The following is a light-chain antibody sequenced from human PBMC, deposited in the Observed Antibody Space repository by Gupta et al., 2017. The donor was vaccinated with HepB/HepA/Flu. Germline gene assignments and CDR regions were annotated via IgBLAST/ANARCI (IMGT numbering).Light chain of an antibody. Sequence: DIQMTQSPSSLSASVGDRVTITCRASQSISRFLNWYQQKPGKAPKLLIYGASTLQSGGPSRFSGSGSGTDFTLTISTLQPEDCGTYYCQQTYSTPRTFGGGTKVEIK. CDR1: QSISRF. CDR2: GAS. J-gene: IGKJ4*01. CDR3: QQTYSTPRT. V-gene: IGKV1-39*01.